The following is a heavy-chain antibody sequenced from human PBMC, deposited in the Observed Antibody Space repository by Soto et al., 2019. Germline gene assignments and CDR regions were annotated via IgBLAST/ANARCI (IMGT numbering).Heavy chain of an antibody. CDR2: VVPILETT. Sequence: QVQLVQSGAEVKKPGSSVNVSCKASGGTFSSYAISWLRQAPGQGPEWMGGVVPILETTIYAQKFLGRMTITADESTTTVFMELRGLTSEDTAVYYCAKDGGRDGCSWPILYFAMDVWGPGTTVTVSS. CDR1: GGTFSSYA. V-gene: IGHV1-69*01. CDR3: AKDGGRDGCSWPILYFAMDV. J-gene: IGHJ6*02. D-gene: IGHD6-19*01.